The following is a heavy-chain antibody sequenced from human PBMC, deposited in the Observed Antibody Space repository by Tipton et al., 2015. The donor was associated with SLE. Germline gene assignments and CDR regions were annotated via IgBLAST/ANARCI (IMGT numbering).Heavy chain of an antibody. D-gene: IGHD6-19*01. V-gene: IGHV3-30*02. J-gene: IGHJ4*02. CDR2: IRYDGSNK. Sequence: SLRLSCAASGFTFSTYAMHWVRQAPGKGLEWVAFIRYDGSNKYYADSVQGRFTISRDNSKNTLYLQMNSLRAEDTAVYYCAKDLGITNIAVGGPVDYWGKGTLVTVSS. CDR1: GFTFSTYA. CDR3: AKDLGITNIAVGGPVDY.